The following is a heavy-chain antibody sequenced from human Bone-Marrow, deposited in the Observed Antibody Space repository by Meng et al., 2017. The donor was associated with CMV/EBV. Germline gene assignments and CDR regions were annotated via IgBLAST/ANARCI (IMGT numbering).Heavy chain of an antibody. V-gene: IGHV4-38-2*02. CDR3: ARGLKSGYDSYNWFDP. CDR2: IYHSGST. CDR1: GYSISSGYY. Sequence: SETLSLTCTVSGYSISSGYYWGWIRQPPGKGLEWIGSIYHSGSTYYNPSLKSRVTISVDTSKNQFSLKLSSVTAADTAVYYCARGLKSGYDSYNWFDPWGQGTLVNFAS. J-gene: IGHJ5*02. D-gene: IGHD5-12*01.